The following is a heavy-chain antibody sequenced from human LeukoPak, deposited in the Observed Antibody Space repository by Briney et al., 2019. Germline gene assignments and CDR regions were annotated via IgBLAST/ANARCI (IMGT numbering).Heavy chain of an antibody. D-gene: IGHD3-22*01. J-gene: IGHJ4*02. CDR2: IYYSGST. CDR1: GGSISPYY. CDR3: ARSTWLLDK. V-gene: IGHV4-59*01. Sequence: PSETLSLTCTVSGGSISPYYWSWIRQPPGKGLEWIGYIYYSGSTYYSPSLKSRVTISLDTSKNQFSLKLSSVTAADTAVYYCARSTWLLDKWGQGTLVTVSS.